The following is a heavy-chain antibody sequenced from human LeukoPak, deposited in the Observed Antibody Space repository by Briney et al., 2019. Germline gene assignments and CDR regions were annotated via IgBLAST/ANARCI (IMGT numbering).Heavy chain of an antibody. CDR3: AKTLGGDGYNQLDY. D-gene: IGHD5-24*01. V-gene: IGHV3-30*18. CDR1: GFTFSSYG. Sequence: GRSLRLSCAASGFTFSSYGMHWVRQAPGKGLEWVAVISYDGSNKYYADSVKGRFTISRDNSKNTLYLQMNSLRAEDTAAYHCAKTLGGDGYNQLDYWGQGTLVTVSS. J-gene: IGHJ4*02. CDR2: ISYDGSNK.